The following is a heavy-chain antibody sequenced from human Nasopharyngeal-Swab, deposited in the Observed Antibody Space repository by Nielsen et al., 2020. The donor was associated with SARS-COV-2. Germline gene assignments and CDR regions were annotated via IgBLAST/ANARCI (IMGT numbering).Heavy chain of an antibody. J-gene: IGHJ4*02. CDR3: ARDGYSSGLGY. CDR2: IIPIFGTA. Sequence: WVGQAPGQGLEWMGGIIPIFGTANYAQKFQGRVTITADESTSTAYMELSSLRSEDTAVYYCARDGYSSGLGYWGQGTLVTVSS. V-gene: IGHV1-69*01. D-gene: IGHD6-19*01.